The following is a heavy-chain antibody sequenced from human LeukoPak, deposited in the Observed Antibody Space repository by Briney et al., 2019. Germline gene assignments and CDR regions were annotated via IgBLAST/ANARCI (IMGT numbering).Heavy chain of an antibody. CDR3: ARALAAHTGAVNWFDP. Sequence: SETLSLTCTVSGGSISSHYWSWIRQPPGKGLEWIGYIYYSGSTNYNPSLKSRVTISVDTSKNQFSLKLSSVTAADTAVYCCARALAAHTGAVNWFDPWGQGTLVTVSS. V-gene: IGHV4-59*11. CDR1: GGSISSHY. J-gene: IGHJ5*02. D-gene: IGHD6-6*01. CDR2: IYYSGST.